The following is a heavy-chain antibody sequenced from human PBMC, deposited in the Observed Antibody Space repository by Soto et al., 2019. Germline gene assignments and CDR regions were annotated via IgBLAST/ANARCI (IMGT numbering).Heavy chain of an antibody. D-gene: IGHD3-22*01. CDR2: ISYDGSNQ. Sequence: QVQLVESGGGVVQPGRSLRLSCAASGFTFSSYGIHWVRQAPGKGLDSVAGISYDGSNQYYADSVKGRFTISRDNSKNTLFLQMNSLRPEDTAVYYCAKDTFYHDSSGYYVFDYWGQGTLVTVSS. CDR3: AKDTFYHDSSGYYVFDY. J-gene: IGHJ4*02. V-gene: IGHV3-30*18. CDR1: GFTFSSYG.